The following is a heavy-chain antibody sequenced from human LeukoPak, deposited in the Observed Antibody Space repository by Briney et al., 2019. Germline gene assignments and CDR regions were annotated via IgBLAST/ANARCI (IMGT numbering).Heavy chain of an antibody. D-gene: IGHD4-17*01. CDR1: GFTFSNAW. CDR2: TKSKTDGGTT. V-gene: IGHV3-15*01. Sequence: GGSLRLSCAASGFTFSNAWMSWVRQAPGKGLEWVGRTKSKTDGGTTDYAAPVKGRFTISRDDSKNTLYLQMNSLKTEDTAVYYCTADYGDYVFDAFDIWGQGTMVTVSS. J-gene: IGHJ3*02. CDR3: TADYGDYVFDAFDI.